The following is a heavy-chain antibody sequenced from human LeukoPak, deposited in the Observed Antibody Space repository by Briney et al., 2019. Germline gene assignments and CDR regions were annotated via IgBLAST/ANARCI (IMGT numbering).Heavy chain of an antibody. D-gene: IGHD3-10*01. CDR3: ARGITMVRGVNEYYFDY. CDR2: IIPIFGTA. Sequence: SVKVSCKAPGGTFSSYAISWVRQAPGQGLEWMGGIIPIFGTANYAQKFQGRVTITADESTSTAYMELSSLRSEDTAVYYCARGITMVRGVNEYYFDYWGQGTLVTVSS. J-gene: IGHJ4*02. V-gene: IGHV1-69*01. CDR1: GGTFSSYA.